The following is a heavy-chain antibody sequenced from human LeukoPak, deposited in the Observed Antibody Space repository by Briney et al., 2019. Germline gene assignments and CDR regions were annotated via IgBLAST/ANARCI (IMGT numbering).Heavy chain of an antibody. Sequence: SETLSLTCTVSGGSISSYYWSWIRQPPGKGLEWIGYIYYSGSTNYNPSLKSRVTISVDTSKNQFSLKLSSVTAADTAVYYCARDYYGKLDYWGQGTLVTVSS. CDR3: ARDYYGKLDY. D-gene: IGHD3-10*01. CDR1: GGSISSYY. V-gene: IGHV4-59*01. CDR2: IYYSGST. J-gene: IGHJ4*02.